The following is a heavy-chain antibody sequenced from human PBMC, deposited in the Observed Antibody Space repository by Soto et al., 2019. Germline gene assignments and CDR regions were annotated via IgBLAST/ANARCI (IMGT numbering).Heavy chain of an antibody. CDR1: GGSISSGDYY. Sequence: SETLSLTCPVSGGSISSGDYYWSWIRQPPGKGLEWIGYIYYSGSTNYNPSLKSRVTISVDTSKNQFSLKLSSVIAADTAVYYCARVRGRLLRFDPWGQGTLVTVSS. D-gene: IGHD2-15*01. CDR3: ARVRGRLLRFDP. CDR2: IYYSGST. V-gene: IGHV4-30-4*01. J-gene: IGHJ5*02.